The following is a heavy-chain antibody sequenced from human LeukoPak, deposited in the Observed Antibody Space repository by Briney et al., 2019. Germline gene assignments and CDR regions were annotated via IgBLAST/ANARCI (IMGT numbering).Heavy chain of an antibody. V-gene: IGHV4-39*01. D-gene: IGHD6-19*01. CDR1: GGSISSSSYH. CDR2: IYYSGST. CDR3: ARHRIAVAGTSHYFDY. Sequence: SETLSLTCTVSGGSISSSSYHWGWIRQPPGKGLEWIGSIYYSGSTYYNPSLKSRVTISVDTSKNQFSLKLSSVTAADTAVYYCARHRIAVAGTSHYFDYWGQGTLVTVSS. J-gene: IGHJ4*02.